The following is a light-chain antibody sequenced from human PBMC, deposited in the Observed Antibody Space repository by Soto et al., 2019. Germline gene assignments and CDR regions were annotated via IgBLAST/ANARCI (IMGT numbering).Light chain of an antibody. CDR3: QHYKTYLYT. CDR1: QSISSW. V-gene: IGKV1-5*01. J-gene: IGKJ2*01. CDR2: DAS. Sequence: DIQMTQSPSTLSASVGDRVTITCRASQSISSWLAWYQQKPGKAPKVMIYDASTLEGGVPSRFSGSGSGTEFTLTISSLQPDDFATYYCQHYKTYLYTLGQGTKLEIK.